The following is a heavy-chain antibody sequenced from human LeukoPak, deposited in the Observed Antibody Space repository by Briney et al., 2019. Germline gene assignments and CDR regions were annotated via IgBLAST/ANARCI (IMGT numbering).Heavy chain of an antibody. CDR2: INPNSGGT. V-gene: IGHV1-2*02. J-gene: IGHJ5*02. CDR3: AKMPHHCSGGSCYSGWFEP. CDR1: GYTFTGYY. D-gene: IGHD2-15*01. Sequence: GASVTVSCKASGYTFTGYYMHWVRQAPGQGLEWMGWINPNSGGTNYAQKFQGRVTMTRDTSISTAYMELSRLRSDDTAVYYCAKMPHHCSGGSCYSGWFEPGGQGTLVTVPS.